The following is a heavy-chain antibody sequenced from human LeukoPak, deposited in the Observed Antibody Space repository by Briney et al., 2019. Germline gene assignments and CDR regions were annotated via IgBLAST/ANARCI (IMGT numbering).Heavy chain of an antibody. Sequence: SVKVSCKASGGTFSSYAISWVRQAPGQGLEWMGGIIPIFGTVNYAQKFQGRVTITTDESTSTAYMELSSLRSEDTAVYYCARGGCSSTSCSAGGYYYYYMDVWGKGTTVTVSS. J-gene: IGHJ6*03. CDR1: GGTFSSYA. CDR2: IIPIFGTV. CDR3: ARGGCSSTSCSAGGYYYYYMDV. D-gene: IGHD2-2*01. V-gene: IGHV1-69*05.